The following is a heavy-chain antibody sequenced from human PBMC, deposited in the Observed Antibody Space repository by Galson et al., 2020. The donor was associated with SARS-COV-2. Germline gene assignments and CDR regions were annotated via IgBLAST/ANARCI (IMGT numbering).Heavy chain of an antibody. CDR1: GFTFSSYG. J-gene: IGHJ4*02. V-gene: IGHV3-33*01. Sequence: GGSLRLSCAASGFTFSSYGMHWVRQAPGKGLEWVAVIWYDGSNKYYADSVKGRFTISRDNSKNTLYLQMNSLRAEDTAVYYCAREMGGDNWNDAGIDYWGQGTLVTVSS. CDR2: IWYDGSNK. D-gene: IGHD1-20*01. CDR3: AREMGGDNWNDAGIDY.